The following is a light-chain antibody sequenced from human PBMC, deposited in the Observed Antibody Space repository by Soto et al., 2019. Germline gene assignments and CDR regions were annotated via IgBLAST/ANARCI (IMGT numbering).Light chain of an antibody. V-gene: IGLV2-23*01. CDR3: CSYAGGTSVV. CDR1: SSDVGSYNL. J-gene: IGLJ2*01. Sequence: QSALTQPASVSGSPGQSITISCTGTSSDVGSYNLVSWYQQHPGKAPKLMIYEDIERPSGVSNRFSGSXSGNTASLTISGLQTEDEADYYCCSYAGGTSVVFGGGTKLTVL. CDR2: EDI.